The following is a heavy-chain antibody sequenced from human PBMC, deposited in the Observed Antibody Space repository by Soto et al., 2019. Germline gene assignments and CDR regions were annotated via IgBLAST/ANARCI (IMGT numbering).Heavy chain of an antibody. V-gene: IGHV4-39*01. CDR3: ARQSILTGFDY. Sequence: SETLSLTCTVSGGSISSSSCHWGWIRQPPGKGLEWIASIKYSGTTFYNPSLKSRVALSVDTSKNQFALKLSSVTAADTAVYYCARQSILTGFDYWGQGTLVTVSS. D-gene: IGHD3-9*01. CDR2: IKYSGTT. CDR1: GGSISSSSCH. J-gene: IGHJ4*02.